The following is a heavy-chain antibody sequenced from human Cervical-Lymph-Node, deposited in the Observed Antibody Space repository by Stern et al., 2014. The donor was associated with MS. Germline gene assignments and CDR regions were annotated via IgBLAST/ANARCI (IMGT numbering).Heavy chain of an antibody. J-gene: IGHJ4*02. CDR1: GYSFTDYY. V-gene: IGHV1-2*06. CDR3: AITYSSGFWGLDY. Sequence: DQLVESGSEMKKPGASLRVSCKTSGYSFTDYYLHWVRQAPGQGLEWMGRINPNSGGTNSAQKFQGRVTMTRDKSISTVYLALSRLTSDDTAVYYCAITYSSGFWGLDYWGQGSLVTVSS. CDR2: INPNSGGT. D-gene: IGHD6-19*01.